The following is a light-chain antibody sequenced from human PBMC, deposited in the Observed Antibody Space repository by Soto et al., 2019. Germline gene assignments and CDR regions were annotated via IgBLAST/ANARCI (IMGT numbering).Light chain of an antibody. CDR3: QQYNSYSWT. CDR1: QSISSW. J-gene: IGKJ1*01. V-gene: IGKV1-5*01. CDR2: DAS. Sequence: DIQLTQSPSILSASVGGRVTITCRASQSISSWLAWYQQKPGKAPKLLIYDASSLESGVPSRFSDSGSGTEFTLTISSLQPDDFATYYCQQYNSYSWTFVQGAKVDI.